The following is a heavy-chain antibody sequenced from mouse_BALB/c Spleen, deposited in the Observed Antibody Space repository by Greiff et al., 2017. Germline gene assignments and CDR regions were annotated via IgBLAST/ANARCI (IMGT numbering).Heavy chain of an antibody. Sequence: EVKLVESGGGLVKPGGSLKLSCAASGFAFSSYDMSWVRQTPEKRLEWVAYISSGGGSTYYPDTVKGRFTISRDNAKNTLYLQMSSLKSEDTAMYYCARLTTVVAFDYWGQGTTLTVSS. CDR3: ARLTTVVAFDY. J-gene: IGHJ2*01. CDR2: ISSGGGST. D-gene: IGHD1-1*01. CDR1: GFAFSSYD. V-gene: IGHV5-12-1*01.